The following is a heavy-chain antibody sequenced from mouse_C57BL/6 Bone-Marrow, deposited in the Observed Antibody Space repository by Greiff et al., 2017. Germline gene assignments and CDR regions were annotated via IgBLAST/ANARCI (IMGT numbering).Heavy chain of an antibody. CDR2: IDPSDSYT. V-gene: IGHV1-50*01. CDR1: GYTFTSYW. Sequence: QVQLQQPGAELVKPGASVKLSCKASGYTFTSYWMQWVKQRPGQGLEWIGEIDPSDSYTNYNQKFKGKATLTVDTSSSTAYMQVSSLTSEDSAVYYCAREGPMVTTFYFDYWGQGTTLTVSS. D-gene: IGHD2-2*01. CDR3: AREGPMVTTFYFDY. J-gene: IGHJ2*01.